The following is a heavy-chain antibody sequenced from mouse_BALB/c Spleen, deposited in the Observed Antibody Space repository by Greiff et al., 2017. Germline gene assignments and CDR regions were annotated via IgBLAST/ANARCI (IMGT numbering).Heavy chain of an antibody. CDR3: ARSGLTGTSFAY. J-gene: IGHJ3*01. CDR2: ISSGSSTI. V-gene: IGHV5-17*02. CDR1: GFTFSSFG. Sequence: EVKLMESGGGLVQPGGSRKLSCAASGFTFSSFGLHWVRQAPEKGLEWVAYISSGSSTIYYADTVKGRFTISRDNPKNTLFLQMTSLRSEDTAMYYCARSGLTGTSFAYWGQGTLVTVSA. D-gene: IGHD4-1*01.